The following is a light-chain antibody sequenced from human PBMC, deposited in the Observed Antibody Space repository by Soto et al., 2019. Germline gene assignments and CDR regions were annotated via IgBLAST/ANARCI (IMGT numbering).Light chain of an antibody. Sequence: EIVMTQSPATLSVSPGERATLSCRAGQSISNNLAWYQQKPGQAPRLLIYGASIRATGIPARFTGSGSGTEFTLTISSLQSEDFAVYYCQQYSNWPRTFGQGTKVEIK. CDR2: GAS. V-gene: IGKV3-15*01. J-gene: IGKJ1*01. CDR1: QSISNN. CDR3: QQYSNWPRT.